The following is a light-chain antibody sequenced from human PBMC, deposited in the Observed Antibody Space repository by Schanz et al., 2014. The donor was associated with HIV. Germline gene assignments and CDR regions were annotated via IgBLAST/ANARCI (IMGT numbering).Light chain of an antibody. Sequence: EIVLTQSPGTLSLSPGERGTLSCRASQSVKSNFIGWYQQKPGQAPRLLIFGASNRATGIPDRFSGGVSGXXFTLTISRVEPEDYAVYYCQQYGSSPWTFGQGTRVDVK. CDR2: GAS. CDR3: QQYGSSPWT. J-gene: IGKJ1*01. CDR1: QSVKSNF. V-gene: IGKV3-20*01.